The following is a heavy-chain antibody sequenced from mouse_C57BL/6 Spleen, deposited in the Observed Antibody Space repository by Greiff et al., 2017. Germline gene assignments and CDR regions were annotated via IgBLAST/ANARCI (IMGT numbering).Heavy chain of an antibody. CDR1: GYTFTDYE. V-gene: IGHV1-15*01. Sequence: VQLQQSGAELVRPGASVTLSCKASGYTFTDYEMHWVKQTPVHGLEWIGAIDPEPGGTAYNQKFEGKDILTADKSASTAYMELRSLTSEGSAVYYCSRSRVFAYWGQGTLVTVSA. CDR3: SRSRVFAY. J-gene: IGHJ3*01. CDR2: IDPEPGGT.